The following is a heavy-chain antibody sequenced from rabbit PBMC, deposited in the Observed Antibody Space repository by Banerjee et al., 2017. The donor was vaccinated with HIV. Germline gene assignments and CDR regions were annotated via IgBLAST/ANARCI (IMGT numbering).Heavy chain of an antibody. CDR3: ARYSGSTYPV. J-gene: IGHJ3*01. CDR1: GFSFSSSYW. V-gene: IGHV1S40*01. Sequence: QSLEESGGDLVKPGASLTLTCTASGFSFSSSYWICWVRQAPGKGLEWIACIYGGSSGDTYYASWAKGRFTISKTSSTTVTLQMTSLTAADTATYFCARYSGSTYPVWGQGTLVTVS. CDR2: IYGGSSGDT. D-gene: IGHD8-1*01.